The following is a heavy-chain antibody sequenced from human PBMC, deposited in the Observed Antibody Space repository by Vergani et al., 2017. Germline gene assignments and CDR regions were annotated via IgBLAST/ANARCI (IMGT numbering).Heavy chain of an antibody. V-gene: IGHV4-38-2*02. CDR2: IYHSGSA. CDR3: ARDSGPYYDSSGYYRGAFDI. J-gene: IGHJ3*02. Sequence: QVQLQESGPGLVKPSETLSLTCTVSGYSISSGYYWGWIRQPPGKGLEWTGSIYHSGSAYYNPSLKSRITISVDTFKNQFSLKLSSVTAADTAVYYCARDSGPYYDSSGYYRGAFDIWGQGTMVTVSS. D-gene: IGHD3-22*01. CDR1: GYSISSGYY.